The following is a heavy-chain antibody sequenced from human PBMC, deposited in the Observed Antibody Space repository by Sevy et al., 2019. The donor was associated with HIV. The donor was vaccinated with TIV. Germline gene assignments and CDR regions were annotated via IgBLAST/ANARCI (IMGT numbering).Heavy chain of an antibody. CDR3: AKHHLPYCGTDCLNDDAFDL. Sequence: SETLSLTCTVSGGSISSSYYWGWIRQPPGKGLEWIGSIYFSGSTYYNPSLKSRATMSVDTSKSQFSLKLNSVTAADTAMYYCAKHHLPYCGTDCLNDDAFDLWGQRTMVTVSS. CDR1: GGSISSSYY. CDR2: IYFSGST. J-gene: IGHJ3*01. V-gene: IGHV4-39*01. D-gene: IGHD2-21*02.